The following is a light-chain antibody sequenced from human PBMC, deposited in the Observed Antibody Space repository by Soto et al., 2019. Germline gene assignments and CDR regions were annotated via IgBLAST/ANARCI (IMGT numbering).Light chain of an antibody. CDR1: QSISSSF. V-gene: IGKV3-20*01. J-gene: IGKJ5*01. Sequence: EIVLTQSPGILSLSPGERASLSCGASQSISSSFLAWYQQKPGQAPRLLIYGASSRATGIPDRFSGTGSETEFTLNISRLEPEDFEVYYCQQYDNSPITFGQGTRLEIK. CDR2: GAS. CDR3: QQYDNSPIT.